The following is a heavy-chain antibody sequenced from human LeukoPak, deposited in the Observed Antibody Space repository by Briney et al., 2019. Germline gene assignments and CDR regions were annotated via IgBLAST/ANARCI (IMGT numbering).Heavy chain of an antibody. V-gene: IGHV3-21*01. CDR3: ARVAATLDV. CDR1: GIAFSNYA. J-gene: IGHJ6*04. Sequence: PGGSLRLSCAVSGIAFSNYAMSWVRQAPGKGLEGVSAISSSSSYMYYADSVKGRFIISRDNAKNSLYLQMNSLRAEDTAVYYCARVAATLDVWGKGTTVTVSS. CDR2: ISSSSSYM. D-gene: IGHD2-15*01.